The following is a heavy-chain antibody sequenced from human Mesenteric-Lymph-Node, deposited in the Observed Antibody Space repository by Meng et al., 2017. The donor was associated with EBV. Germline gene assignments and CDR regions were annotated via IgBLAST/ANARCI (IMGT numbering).Heavy chain of an antibody. CDR1: DGSFSGYY. Sequence: QGQLQQWGPGLLEPSETLSLTCAVYDGSFSGYYWNWIRQPPGKGLEWIGSISYSGSTYYNPSLKSRVTISIDTSKNQFSLKLSSVTAADTAVYYCAQGGVAFINNWFDPWGQGTPVTVSS. CDR2: ISYSGST. CDR3: AQGGVAFINNWFDP. J-gene: IGHJ5*02. D-gene: IGHD3-10*01. V-gene: IGHV4-34*01.